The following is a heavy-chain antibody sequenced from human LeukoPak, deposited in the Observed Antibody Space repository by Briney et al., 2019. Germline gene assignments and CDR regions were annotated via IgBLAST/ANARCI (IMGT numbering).Heavy chain of an antibody. D-gene: IGHD5-18*01. Sequence: GGSLRLSCAASGFTFSSYWMHWVRQAPGKGLVWVSCINSDGSTTSYADSVRGRFTISRDNAKKTLYLQMNSLRAEDTAIYYCARGFSSGYPIDYWAPGAVVTVSS. J-gene: IGHJ4*02. V-gene: IGHV3-74*01. CDR3: ARGFSSGYPIDY. CDR1: GFTFSSYW. CDR2: INSDGSTT.